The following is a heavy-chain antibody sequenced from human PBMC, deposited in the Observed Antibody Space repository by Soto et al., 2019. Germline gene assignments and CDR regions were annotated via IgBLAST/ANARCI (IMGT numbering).Heavy chain of an antibody. CDR3: ARSPGGVVTAMYYFDY. CDR1: GYTFTAYY. Sequence: QVQLVQSGAEVKKPGASVKVSCKASGYTFTAYYMHWVRQAHGQGLEWMGWINPNSGGTNYAQKFQGWVTMTRDTSISTAYMELSRLRSDDTAVYYCARSPGGVVTAMYYFDYWGQGTLVTVSS. D-gene: IGHD2-21*02. V-gene: IGHV1-2*04. J-gene: IGHJ4*02. CDR2: INPNSGGT.